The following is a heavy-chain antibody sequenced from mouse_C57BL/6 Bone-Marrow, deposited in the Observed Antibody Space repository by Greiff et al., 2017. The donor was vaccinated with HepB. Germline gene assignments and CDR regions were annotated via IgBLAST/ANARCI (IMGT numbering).Heavy chain of an antibody. CDR2: IHPNSGST. J-gene: IGHJ3*01. Sequence: QVQLQQPGAELVKPGASVKLSCKASGYTFTSYWMHWVKQRPGQGLEWIGMIHPNSGSTNYNEKFKSKATLTVDKSSSTAYMQLSSLTSEDSAVYYCARESPCDYGNAWFAYWDQGTLVTVSA. V-gene: IGHV1-64*01. CDR3: ARESPCDYGNAWFAY. D-gene: IGHD2-4*01. CDR1: GYTFTSYW.